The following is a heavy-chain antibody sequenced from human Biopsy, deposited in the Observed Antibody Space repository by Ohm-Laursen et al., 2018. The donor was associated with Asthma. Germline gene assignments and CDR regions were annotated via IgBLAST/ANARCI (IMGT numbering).Heavy chain of an antibody. CDR3: AKGEWELLEANFDY. CDR1: GFTFDDYA. D-gene: IGHD1-26*01. V-gene: IGHV3-9*01. CDR2: ISWNSGSI. Sequence: SLRLSCSASGFTFDDYAMHWVRQAPGKGLEWVSGISWNSGSIGYADSVEGRFTISRDNAKNSLYLQMNSLRAEDTALYYCAKGEWELLEANFDYWGQGTLVTVSS. J-gene: IGHJ4*02.